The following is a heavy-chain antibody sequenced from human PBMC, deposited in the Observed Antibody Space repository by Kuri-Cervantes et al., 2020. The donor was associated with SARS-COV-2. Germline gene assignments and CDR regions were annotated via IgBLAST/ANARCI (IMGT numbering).Heavy chain of an antibody. D-gene: IGHD6-6*01. CDR1: GFTFSSYG. Sequence: ETLSLTCAASGFTFSSYGMHWVRQAPGKGLEWVANIKQDGSEKYYVDSVKGRFTISRDNSKNSLYLQMNSLRTEDTALYYCARGGSSNSFDYWGQGTLVTVSS. J-gene: IGHJ4*02. CDR3: ARGGSSNSFDY. CDR2: IKQDGSEK. V-gene: IGHV3-7*04.